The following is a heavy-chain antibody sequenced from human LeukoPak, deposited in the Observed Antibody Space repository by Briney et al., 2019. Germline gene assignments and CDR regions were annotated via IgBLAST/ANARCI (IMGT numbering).Heavy chain of an antibody. V-gene: IGHV1-2*02. D-gene: IGHD5-24*01. CDR1: GYTFTDYY. J-gene: IGHJ4*02. CDR2: INPNSGGT. Sequence: ASVKVSCRASGYTFTDYYMHWVRQAPGQGLEWMGWINPNSGGTNYAQKFQGRVTMTRDTSISTAYMELSRLRSDDTAVYYCASPGDMSDGYNFQFDYWGQGTLVTVSS. CDR3: ASPGDMSDGYNFQFDY.